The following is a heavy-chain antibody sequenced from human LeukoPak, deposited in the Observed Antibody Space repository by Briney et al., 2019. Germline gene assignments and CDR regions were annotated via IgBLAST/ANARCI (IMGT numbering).Heavy chain of an antibody. Sequence: PGGSLRLSCAASGFTFSSNAMSWVRQAPGKGLEWVSAISTGGGSTYYADSVKGRFTISRDNSKNTLYLQMNSLRAGDTAVYYCAKSGDGRGYSTYYYYAMDVWGQGTTVTVSS. CDR2: ISTGGGST. V-gene: IGHV3-23*01. CDR3: AKSGDGRGYSTYYYYAMDV. J-gene: IGHJ6*02. D-gene: IGHD3-22*01. CDR1: GFTFSSNA.